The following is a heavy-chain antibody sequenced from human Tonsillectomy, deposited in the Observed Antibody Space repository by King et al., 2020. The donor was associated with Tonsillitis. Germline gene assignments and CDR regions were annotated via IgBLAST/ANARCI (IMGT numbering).Heavy chain of an antibody. V-gene: IGHV3-53*04. Sequence: VQLVESGGGLVQPGGSLRLSCAASGFTVNNNYMSWVRQPPGKGLEWVSVIYTGGSTYYADSVRGRFTISRHNSKNTLYLQMNSLRVEDTAVYYCARDWGRAYDFGYMDVWGKGTTVTVSS. D-gene: IGHD3-3*01. CDR2: IYTGGST. CDR3: ARDWGRAYDFGYMDV. J-gene: IGHJ6*03. CDR1: GFTVNNNY.